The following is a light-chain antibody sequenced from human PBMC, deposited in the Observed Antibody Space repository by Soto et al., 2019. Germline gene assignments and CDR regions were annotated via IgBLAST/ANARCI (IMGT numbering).Light chain of an antibody. V-gene: IGKV3-15*01. CDR1: QSLTNN. CDR3: QQYNNWPPIT. Sequence: EIVMTQSPATLSVSPGERATLSCRASQSLTNNYFAWYQQKPGRALRLLIYGASTRATGIPARFSGSGSGTEFTLTISSLQSEDFAVYYCQQYNNWPPITFGQGTRLEIK. CDR2: GAS. J-gene: IGKJ5*01.